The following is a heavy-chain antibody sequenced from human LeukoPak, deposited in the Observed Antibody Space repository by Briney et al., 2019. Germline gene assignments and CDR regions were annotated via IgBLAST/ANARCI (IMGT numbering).Heavy chain of an antibody. J-gene: IGHJ6*03. V-gene: IGHV4-59*01. CDR1: GGSISNYY. CDR3: ARGLAARRPYNLYMDV. D-gene: IGHD6-6*01. Sequence: SETLSLTCTVSGGSISNYYWSWNRQPPEKGLEWIGYIYSSGSTKYNPSLKSPVTISVDTSKNQFSLKLNSVTAADTAVCHCARGLAARRPYNLYMDVWGKGTTVTVSS. CDR2: IYSSGST.